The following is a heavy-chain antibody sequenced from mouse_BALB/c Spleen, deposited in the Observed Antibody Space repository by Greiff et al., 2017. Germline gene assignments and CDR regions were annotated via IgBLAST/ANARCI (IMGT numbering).Heavy chain of an antibody. CDR2: IYPGDGDT. CDR1: GYAFSSYW. Sequence: VQLQQSGAELVRPGSSVKISCKASGYAFSSYWMNWVKQRPGQGLEWIGQIYPGDGDTNYNGKFKGKATLTADKSSSTAYMQLSSLTSEDSAVYFCARGRYDGAMDYWGQGTSVTVSS. D-gene: IGHD2-14*01. CDR3: ARGRYDGAMDY. V-gene: IGHV1-80*01. J-gene: IGHJ4*01.